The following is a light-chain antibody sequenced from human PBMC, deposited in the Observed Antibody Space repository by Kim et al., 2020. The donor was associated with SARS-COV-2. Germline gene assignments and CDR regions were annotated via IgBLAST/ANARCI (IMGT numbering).Light chain of an antibody. CDR1: SSGVGGYNF. V-gene: IGLV2-14*04. CDR3: SSYTSSSTLVV. CDR2: DVT. Sequence: QSITIACTGASSGVGGYNFVSWYQQHPGKAPKLMIYDVTKRPSGVSNRFSGSKSGNTASLTISGLQAEDEADYYCSSYTSSSTLVVFGGGTQLTVL. J-gene: IGLJ2*01.